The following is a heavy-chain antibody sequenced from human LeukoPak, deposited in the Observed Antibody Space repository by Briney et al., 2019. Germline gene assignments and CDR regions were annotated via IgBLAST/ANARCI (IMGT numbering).Heavy chain of an antibody. CDR2: INPNSGGT. V-gene: IGHV1-2*02. J-gene: IGHJ4*02. CDR1: GYTFTGYY. D-gene: IGHD3-10*01. CDR3: ARDSPGSRYFDY. Sequence: ASVKVSCKASGYTFTGYYMHWVRQAPGQGLEWMGWINPNSGGTNYAQKFQGRVTMTRDTSISTAYMELSRLRSDDTAVYYCARDSPGSRYFDYWGQGTLVTVSS.